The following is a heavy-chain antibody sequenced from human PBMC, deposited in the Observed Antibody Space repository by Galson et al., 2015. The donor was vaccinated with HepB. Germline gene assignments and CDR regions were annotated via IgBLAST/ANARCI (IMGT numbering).Heavy chain of an antibody. Sequence: SLRLSCAASGFMFSGSAIHWVRQASGKGLEWIGRIRSERNSHATSYGQSVQGRFTMSRDDSENTAYLQMNSLKTDDTAVYYCTRRSLGMSTVWLALWGQGTLVTVSS. D-gene: IGHD1-1*01. CDR3: TRRSLGMSTVWLAL. CDR2: IRSERNSHAT. CDR1: GFMFSGSA. J-gene: IGHJ5*02. V-gene: IGHV3-73*01.